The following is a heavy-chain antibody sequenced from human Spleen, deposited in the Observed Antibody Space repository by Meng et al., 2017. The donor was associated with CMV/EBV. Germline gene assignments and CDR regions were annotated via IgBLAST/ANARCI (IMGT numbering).Heavy chain of an antibody. CDR3: AFEMSDDTFDH. Sequence: SCHDAGYTFADYFIHWGRQAAGQGLGCMDWIHTPSSGTYPPQNFRGRVTVARYTSLSTAYMGLGALASTDAAIYSCAFEMSDDTFDHWGQGTLVTVSS. V-gene: IGHV1-2*02. D-gene: IGHD3-9*01. CDR1: GYTFADYF. CDR2: IHTPSSGT. J-gene: IGHJ4*02.